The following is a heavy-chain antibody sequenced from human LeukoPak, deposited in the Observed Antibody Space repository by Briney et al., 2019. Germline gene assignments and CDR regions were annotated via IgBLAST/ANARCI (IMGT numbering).Heavy chain of an antibody. J-gene: IGHJ4*02. CDR2: IYTSGST. CDR1: GGSISSGSYY. D-gene: IGHD3-3*01. V-gene: IGHV4-61*02. Sequence: SQTLSLTCTVSGGSISSGSYYWSWIRQPAGKGLEWIGRIYTSGSTNYNPSLKGRVTISVDTSKNQFSLKLSSVTAADTAVYYCARDSDFWSGYPHYFDYWGQGTLVTVSS. CDR3: ARDSDFWSGYPHYFDY.